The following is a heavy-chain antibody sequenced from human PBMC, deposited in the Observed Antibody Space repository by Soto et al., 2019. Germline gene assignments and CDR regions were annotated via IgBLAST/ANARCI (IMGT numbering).Heavy chain of an antibody. CDR2: ISYDGSNK. CDR3: ARRYRSEWTAMVKIYY. D-gene: IGHD6-19*01. CDR1: VCTFSSYA. Sequence: VGSLRLSCASSVCTFSSYAMHCVRHSPGKWLEWVAVISYDGSNKYYADSVKGRFTISRDNSKNTLYLQMNSLRAEDTAVYYCARRYRSEWTAMVKIYYWGPGTLVNGSS. J-gene: IGHJ4*02. V-gene: IGHV3-30-3*01.